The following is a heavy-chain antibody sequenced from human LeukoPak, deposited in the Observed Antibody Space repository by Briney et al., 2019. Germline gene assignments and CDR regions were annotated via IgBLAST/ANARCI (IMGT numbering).Heavy chain of an antibody. D-gene: IGHD3-22*01. CDR1: GGTFSSYA. Sequence: SVKVSCKASGGTFSSYAISWVRQAPGQGLEWMGGIIPIFGTANYAQKLQGRVTMTTDTSTSTAYMELRSLRSDDTAVYYCARYIGALYYYDSSGYFDYWGQGTLVTVSS. CDR3: ARYIGALYYYDSSGYFDY. CDR2: IIPIFGTA. J-gene: IGHJ4*02. V-gene: IGHV1-69*05.